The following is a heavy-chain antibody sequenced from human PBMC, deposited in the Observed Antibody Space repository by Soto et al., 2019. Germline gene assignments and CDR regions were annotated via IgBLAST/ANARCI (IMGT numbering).Heavy chain of an antibody. CDR1: GFTFSSYA. CDR2: ISYDGSNK. D-gene: IGHD2-15*01. Sequence: QVQLVESGGGVVQPGRSLRLSCAASGFTFSSYAMHWVRQAPGKGLEWVAVISYDGSNKYYADSVKGRFTISRDNSKNTLYLQMNRRRAEDTAVYYCARSGGTGWFDPWGQGTLVTVSS. CDR3: ARSGGTGWFDP. V-gene: IGHV3-30-3*01. J-gene: IGHJ5*02.